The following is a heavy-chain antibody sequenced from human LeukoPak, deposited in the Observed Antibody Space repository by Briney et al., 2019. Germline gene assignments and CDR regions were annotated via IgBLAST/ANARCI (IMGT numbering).Heavy chain of an antibody. D-gene: IGHD2-2*01. Sequence: ASVKVSCKASGYTFAGYYMHWVRQAPGQGLEWMGWINPNSGGTNYAQKFQGRVTMTRDTSISTAYMELSRLRSDDTAVYYCARTCSSTSCYFDYWGQGTLVTVSS. V-gene: IGHV1-2*02. J-gene: IGHJ4*02. CDR3: ARTCSSTSCYFDY. CDR1: GYTFAGYY. CDR2: INPNSGGT.